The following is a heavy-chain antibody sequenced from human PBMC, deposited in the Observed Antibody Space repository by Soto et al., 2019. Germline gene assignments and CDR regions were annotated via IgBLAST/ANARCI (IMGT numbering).Heavy chain of an antibody. D-gene: IGHD4-4*01. J-gene: IGHJ4*02. CDR3: ARHLDYSNSVKWYS. CDR1: GGSVSSSGYY. V-gene: IGHV4-39*01. CDR2: IYSSRNP. Sequence: QLQLQESGPGLVKPSETLSLTCSVSGGSVSSSGYYWGWIRQPPGKGLEWIGSIYSSRNPYYNPSPKSRITQTADTAKHQFPLKRSSVTAADTAVYYCARHLDYSNSVKWYSWGQGTLVIVSP.